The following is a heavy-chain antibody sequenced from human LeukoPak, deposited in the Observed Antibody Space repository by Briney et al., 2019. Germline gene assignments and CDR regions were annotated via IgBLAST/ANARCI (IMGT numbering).Heavy chain of an antibody. CDR2: IYPGDSDT. D-gene: IGHD6-19*01. Sequence: GESLEISCKGSGYSFTSYWIGWVRQMPGKGLEWMGIIYPGDSDTRYSPSFQGQVTISADKSISTAYLQWSSLKASDTAMYYCARRAGDPGYSSGWFNFDYWGQGTLVTVSS. CDR3: ARRAGDPGYSSGWFNFDY. CDR1: GYSFTSYW. V-gene: IGHV5-51*01. J-gene: IGHJ4*02.